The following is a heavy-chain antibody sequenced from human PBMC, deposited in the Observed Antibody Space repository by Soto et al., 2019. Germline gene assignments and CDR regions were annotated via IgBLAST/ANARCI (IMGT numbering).Heavy chain of an antibody. Sequence: QVQLVQSGAEVKKPGASVKVSCKASGYTFTSYGISWVRQAPGQGLEWMGWISAYNGNTNYAQKLQGRVTMTTDTYKSTAYMELRSLRSDDTAVYYCARPRKSWIGGVNAFDIWGQGTMVTVSS. D-gene: IGHD3-10*01. CDR1: GYTFTSYG. V-gene: IGHV1-18*01. J-gene: IGHJ3*02. CDR2: ISAYNGNT. CDR3: ARPRKSWIGGVNAFDI.